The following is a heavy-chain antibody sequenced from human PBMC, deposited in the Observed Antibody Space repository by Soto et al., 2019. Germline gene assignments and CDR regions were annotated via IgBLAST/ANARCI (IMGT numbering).Heavy chain of an antibody. D-gene: IGHD6-13*01. V-gene: IGHV3-21*01. J-gene: IGHJ4*02. CDR3: ARGTRIAAAGRFYFDY. CDR1: GFTFSSYS. CDR2: ISSSSSYI. Sequence: GGSLRLSCAASGFTFSSYSMNWVRQAPGKGLEWVSSISSSSSYIYYADSVKGRFTISRDNAKNSLYLQMNSLRAEDTAVYYCARGTRIAAAGRFYFDYWGQGTLVTVSS.